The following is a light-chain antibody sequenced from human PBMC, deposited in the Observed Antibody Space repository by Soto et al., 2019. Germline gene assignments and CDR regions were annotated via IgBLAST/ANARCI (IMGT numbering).Light chain of an antibody. CDR3: QSYDTTLSGLV. CDR2: DNI. J-gene: IGLJ3*02. CDR1: ASNLGAKYA. Sequence: QSVLTQPPSVSGAPGQRVTISCTGSASNLGAKYAVPWYQHLPGTAPKLLIYDNIHRPSGVPDRFSGSKSDTSASLAITGLQAEDEADYYCQSYDTTLSGLVFGGGTKLTVL. V-gene: IGLV1-40*01.